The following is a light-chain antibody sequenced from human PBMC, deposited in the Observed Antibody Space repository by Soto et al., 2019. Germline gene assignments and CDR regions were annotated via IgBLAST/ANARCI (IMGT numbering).Light chain of an antibody. CDR3: QQYGSSPQVT. V-gene: IGKV3D-20*01. CDR1: QSVSSSY. Sequence: EIVLTQSPATLSLSPGESATLSCGASQSVSSSYLAWYQQKPGLAPRLLIYDASSRATGIPDRFSGSGSGTDFTLSISRLEPEDFAVYYCQQYGSSPQVTFGGGTKVEIK. J-gene: IGKJ4*01. CDR2: DAS.